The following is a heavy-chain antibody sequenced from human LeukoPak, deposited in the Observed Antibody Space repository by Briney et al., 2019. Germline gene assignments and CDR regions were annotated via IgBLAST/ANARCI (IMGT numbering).Heavy chain of an antibody. CDR2: INSDGNST. V-gene: IGHV3-74*01. Sequence: GGSLRLSCAAPGFTFSSYWMHWVRQAPGKGLVWVSRINSDGNSTNYADSVKGRFTISRDNAKNTLYLQMNSLRAEDTAVYYCASDFWSGYYTPMGVNYWGQGTLVTVSS. CDR1: GFTFSSYW. J-gene: IGHJ4*02. CDR3: ASDFWSGYYTPMGVNY. D-gene: IGHD3-3*01.